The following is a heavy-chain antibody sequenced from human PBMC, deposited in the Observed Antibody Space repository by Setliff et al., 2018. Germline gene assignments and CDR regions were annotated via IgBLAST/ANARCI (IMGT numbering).Heavy chain of an antibody. CDR2: INPSGGST. Sequence: ASVKVSCKASGYTFTSYYMHWVRQAPGQGLEWMGIINPSGGSTSYAQKFQGRVTMTRDTSTSTVYMELSSLRSEDTAVYYCARMRSRNYGSGSYWLDYWGQGTLVTVSS. J-gene: IGHJ4*02. CDR1: GYTFTSYY. CDR3: ARMRSRNYGSGSYWLDY. D-gene: IGHD3-10*01. V-gene: IGHV1-46*01.